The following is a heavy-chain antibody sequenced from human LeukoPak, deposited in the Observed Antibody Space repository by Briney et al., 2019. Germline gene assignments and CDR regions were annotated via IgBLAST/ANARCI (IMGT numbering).Heavy chain of an antibody. CDR2: ISSTGSTK. CDR1: GFTFSSYE. J-gene: IGHJ5*02. CDR3: ARGAMYGDYPSYNWFDP. Sequence: GGSLRLSCAASGFTFSSYEMNWVRQAPGKGLEWISYISSTGSTKYYGDSVKGRFTISRDTAKNTLYLQMNSLGPEDTAVYYCARGAMYGDYPSYNWFDPWGQGTLVTVSS. D-gene: IGHD4-17*01. V-gene: IGHV3-48*03.